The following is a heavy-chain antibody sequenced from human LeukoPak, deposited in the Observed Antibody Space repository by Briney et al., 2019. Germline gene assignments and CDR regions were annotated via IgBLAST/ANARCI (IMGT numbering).Heavy chain of an antibody. Sequence: GGSLRLSCAASGFTFSDYYMSWIRQAPGKGLEWVSYISSSGSTIYYADSVKGRFTISRDNAKNPLYLQMNSLRAEDTAVYYCARVAGGITVAWDWFDPWGQGTLVTVSS. CDR1: GFTFSDYY. CDR2: ISSSGSTI. V-gene: IGHV3-11*01. J-gene: IGHJ5*02. CDR3: ARVAGGITVAWDWFDP. D-gene: IGHD4-23*01.